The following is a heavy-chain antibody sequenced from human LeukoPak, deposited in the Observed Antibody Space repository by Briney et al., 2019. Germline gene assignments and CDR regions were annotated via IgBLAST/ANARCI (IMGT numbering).Heavy chain of an antibody. CDR3: ARGCYSSFDY. D-gene: IGHD5-18*01. V-gene: IGHV6-1*01. Sequence: SQTLSLTCALSGDILSSNNVAWHWIRQYRSRGLEWLVRTYYESKLITDYAVSVKSRITINLDTSKNQFSLQLNSVTPEDTAVYYCARGCYSSFDYWDQGTLVTVSS. CDR1: GDILSSNNVA. CDR2: TYYESKLIT. J-gene: IGHJ4*02.